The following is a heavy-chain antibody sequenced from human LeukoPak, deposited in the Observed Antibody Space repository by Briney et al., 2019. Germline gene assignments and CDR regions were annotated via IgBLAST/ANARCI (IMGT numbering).Heavy chain of an antibody. D-gene: IGHD2-2*01. CDR3: ARDRCSSTSCYLAYYYYGMDV. CDR1: GGSISSGSYY. CDR2: IYTSGGT. Sequence: SETLSLTCTASGGSISSGSYYWSWIRQPAGKGLEWIGRIYTSGGTNYNPSLKSRVTISVDTSKNQFSLKLSSVTAADTAVYYCARDRCSSTSCYLAYYYYGMDVWGQGTTVTVSS. V-gene: IGHV4-61*02. J-gene: IGHJ6*02.